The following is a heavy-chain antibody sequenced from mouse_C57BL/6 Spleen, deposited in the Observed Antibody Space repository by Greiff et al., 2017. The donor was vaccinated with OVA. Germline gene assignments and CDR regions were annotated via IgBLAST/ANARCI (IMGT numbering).Heavy chain of an antibody. CDR1: GYTFTDYY. CDR3: ARKGGRNWYFDV. Sequence: VQLQQSGPELVKPGASVKISCKASGYTFTDYYMNWVKQSHGKSLEWIGDINPNNGGTSYNQKFKGKATLTVDKSSSTAYMELRSLTSEDSAVYYCARKGGRNWYFDVWGTGTTVTVSS. J-gene: IGHJ1*03. V-gene: IGHV1-26*01. CDR2: INPNNGGT.